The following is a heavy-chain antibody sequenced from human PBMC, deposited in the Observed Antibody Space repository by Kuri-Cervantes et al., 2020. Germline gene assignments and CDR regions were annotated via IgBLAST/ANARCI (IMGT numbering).Heavy chain of an antibody. J-gene: IGHJ5*02. D-gene: IGHD6-19*01. CDR2: INHSGST. V-gene: IGHV4-34*01. CDR1: GGSFIGYY. CDR3: ARYSSGWWNWLDP. Sequence: SETLSLTCAVYGGSFIGYYWSWIRQHPGKGLEWIGEINHSGSTNYNPSPKSRVTISVDTSKNQFSLKLSSLTAADTAVYYCARYSSGWWNWLDPWGQGTLVTVSS.